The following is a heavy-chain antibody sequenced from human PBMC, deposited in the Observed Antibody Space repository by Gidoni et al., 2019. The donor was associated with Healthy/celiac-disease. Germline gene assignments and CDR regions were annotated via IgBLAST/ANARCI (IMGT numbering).Heavy chain of an antibody. CDR1: GFTFSSYW. V-gene: IGHV3-7*01. CDR3: ARDRHVTIFGVVSRVGAFDI. D-gene: IGHD3-3*01. Sequence: EVQLVESGGGLVQPGWSLRLSCAASGFTFSSYWMSWVRQAPGKGLEGVANIKQDGSEKYYVDSVKGRFTISRDNAKNSLYLQMNSLRAEDTAVYYCARDRHVTIFGVVSRVGAFDIWGQGTMVTVSS. CDR2: IKQDGSEK. J-gene: IGHJ3*02.